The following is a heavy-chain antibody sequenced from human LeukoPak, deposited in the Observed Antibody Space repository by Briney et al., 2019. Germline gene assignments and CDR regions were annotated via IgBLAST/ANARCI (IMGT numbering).Heavy chain of an antibody. Sequence: ASVKVSCKASGYTFTSYGISWVRQAPGQGLEWMGWISAYNGNTNYAQKPQGRVTMTTDTSTSTAYMELRSLRSDDTAVYYCARVGEHYYDSSGYYSWFDYWGQGTLVTVSS. D-gene: IGHD3-22*01. CDR1: GYTFTSYG. CDR3: ARVGEHYYDSSGYYSWFDY. V-gene: IGHV1-18*01. CDR2: ISAYNGNT. J-gene: IGHJ5*01.